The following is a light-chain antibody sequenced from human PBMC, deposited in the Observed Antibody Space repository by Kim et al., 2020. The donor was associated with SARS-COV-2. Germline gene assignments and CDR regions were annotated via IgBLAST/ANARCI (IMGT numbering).Light chain of an antibody. J-gene: IGKJ1*01. CDR3: QQYNDWRT. Sequence: SVSPGERATLSCRASQNIRDNLAWYQQKPGPAPRLLIYDASTRATDIPARFSGSGSGTEFTLTISSLQSEDCALYYCQQYNDWRTFGQGTKVDIK. CDR2: DAS. V-gene: IGKV3-15*01. CDR1: QNIRDN.